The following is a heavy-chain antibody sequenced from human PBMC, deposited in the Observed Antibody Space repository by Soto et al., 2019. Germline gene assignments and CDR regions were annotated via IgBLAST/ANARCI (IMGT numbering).Heavy chain of an antibody. CDR2: INHSGST. V-gene: IGHV4-34*01. CDR3: ASRRSVVVPAAIWDWFDP. CDR1: GGSFSGYY. J-gene: IGHJ5*02. Sequence: SETLSLTCAVYGGSFSGYYWSWIRQPPGKGLEWIGEINHSGSTNHNPSLKSRVTISVDTSKNQFSLKLSSVTAADTAVYYCASRRSVVVPAAIWDWFDPWGQGTLVTVSS. D-gene: IGHD2-2*01.